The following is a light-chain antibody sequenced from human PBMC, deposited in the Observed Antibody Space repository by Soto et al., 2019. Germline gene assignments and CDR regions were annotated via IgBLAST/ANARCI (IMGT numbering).Light chain of an antibody. CDR3: QQYSKWPPLT. J-gene: IGKJ4*01. CDR2: GAS. CDR1: QSVSSN. V-gene: IGKV3-15*01. Sequence: EIVMTQSPVTLSVSPGERATLSCRASQSVSSNLAWYQQKPGQAPRLLIYGASTRATGVPARFSGSGSGTEFTLTISSLQSEDFAVYYCQQYSKWPPLTFGGGTKVEIK.